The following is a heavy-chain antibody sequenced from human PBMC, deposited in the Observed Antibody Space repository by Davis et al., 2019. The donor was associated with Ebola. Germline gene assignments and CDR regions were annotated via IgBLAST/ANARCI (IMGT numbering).Heavy chain of an antibody. D-gene: IGHD3-10*01. CDR3: ARDPNYYGSGSN. Sequence: GGSLRLSCAASGFTVSSNYMSWVRQAPGKGLEWVSVIYSGGSTYYADSVKGRFTISRDNSKNTLYLQMNSLRSEDTAVYYCARDPNYYGSGSNWGQGTLVTVSS. CDR1: GFTVSSNY. CDR2: IYSGGST. J-gene: IGHJ4*02. V-gene: IGHV3-53*05.